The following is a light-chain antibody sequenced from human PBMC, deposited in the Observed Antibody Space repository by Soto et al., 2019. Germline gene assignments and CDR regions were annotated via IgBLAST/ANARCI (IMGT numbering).Light chain of an antibody. J-gene: IGLJ1*01. CDR3: TSYSSSSTFYV. CDR2: QVT. CDR1: SSDIGGYYY. V-gene: IGLV2-14*01. Sequence: SVLTQPASVSGSPGQSITISCTGTSSDIGGYYYVPWYQHHPGKAPKLMIYQVTNRPSGVSHRFSGSKSGNTASLTISGLQAEDEADYYCTSYSSSSTFYVFGPGTKVTVL.